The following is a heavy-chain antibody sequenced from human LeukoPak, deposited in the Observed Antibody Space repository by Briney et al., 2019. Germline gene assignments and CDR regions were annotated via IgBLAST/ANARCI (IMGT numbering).Heavy chain of an antibody. CDR1: GYTFTSYA. CDR2: INAGNGNT. D-gene: IGHD4-17*01. V-gene: IGHV1-3*01. Sequence: ASVKVSCKASGYTFTSYAMHWVRQAPGQRHEWMGWINAGNGNTKYSQKFQGRVTITRDTSASTAYMELSSLRSEDTAVYYCARIGDYLDFDYWGQGTLVTVSS. J-gene: IGHJ4*02. CDR3: ARIGDYLDFDY.